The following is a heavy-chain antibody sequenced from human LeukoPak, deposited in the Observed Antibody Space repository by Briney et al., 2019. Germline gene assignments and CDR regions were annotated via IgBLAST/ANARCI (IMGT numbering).Heavy chain of an antibody. V-gene: IGHV4-59*10. CDR1: GGSFSGYY. J-gene: IGHJ4*02. D-gene: IGHD2-15*01. Sequence: SETLSLTCAVYGGSFSGYYWSWIRQPAGKGLEWIGRIYTSGSTNYNPSLKSRVTMSVDTSKNQFSLKLSSVTAADTAVYYCARGTVVAATPLDYWGQGTLVTVSS. CDR2: IYTSGST. CDR3: ARGTVVAATPLDY.